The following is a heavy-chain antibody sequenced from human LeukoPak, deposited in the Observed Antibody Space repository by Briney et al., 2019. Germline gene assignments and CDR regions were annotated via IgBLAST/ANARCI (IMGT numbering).Heavy chain of an antibody. D-gene: IGHD3-22*01. V-gene: IGHV4-59*01. CDR3: ARSGRGFYDSSGYYSGFFDY. J-gene: IGHJ4*02. Sequence: SETLSLTCTVSGGPITSYYWSWIRQPPGEGLEWIGFIYYSGSTNYNPSLKSRVTISVDTSKNQFSLRLSSVTAADTAVYYCARSGRGFYDSSGYYSGFFDYWGQGTLVTVSS. CDR2: IYYSGST. CDR1: GGPITSYY.